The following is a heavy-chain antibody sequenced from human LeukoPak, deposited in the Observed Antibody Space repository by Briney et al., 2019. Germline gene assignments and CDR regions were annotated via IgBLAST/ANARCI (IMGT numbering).Heavy chain of an antibody. D-gene: IGHD3-22*01. CDR1: GGSISSGSYY. Sequence: SQTLSLTCTVSGGSISSGSYYWSWIRQPAGKGLEWIGRIYTSGSTNYNPSLKSRVTISVDTSKNQFSLKLSSVTAADTAVYYCARGSSYDSSGYQYWGQGTLVTVSS. CDR2: IYTSGST. CDR3: ARGSSYDSSGYQY. J-gene: IGHJ4*02. V-gene: IGHV4-61*02.